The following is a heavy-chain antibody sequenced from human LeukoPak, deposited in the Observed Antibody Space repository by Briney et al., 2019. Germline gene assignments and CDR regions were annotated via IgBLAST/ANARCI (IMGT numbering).Heavy chain of an antibody. Sequence: PGGSLRLSCAASGFRLSDYGLHWVRQGPGKGLEWLAVINYDGSNRYYADSVKGRFTISKDSSENTLYLQMNRLRVDDTAIYYCARWGGTRQFYFDYWGQGTLAIVSS. CDR3: ARWGGTRQFYFDY. CDR1: GFRLSDYG. CDR2: INYDGSNR. V-gene: IGHV3-33*01. J-gene: IGHJ4*02. D-gene: IGHD2-2*01.